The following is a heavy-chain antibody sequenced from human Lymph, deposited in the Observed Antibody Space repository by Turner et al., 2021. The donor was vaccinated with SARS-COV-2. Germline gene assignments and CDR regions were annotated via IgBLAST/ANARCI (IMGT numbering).Heavy chain of an antibody. CDR1: GFTFSTYS. CDR3: ARDIPTTADYFDY. D-gene: IGHD4-17*01. Sequence: EVQLVESGGGLVKPGGSLRLSGAASGFTFSTYSMNWVRQAPGKGLEWISSISYSSSYIYYADSVKGRFTISRDDAKNSLYLQMNSLRAEDTAVYYCARDIPTTADYFDYWGQGTLVTVSS. CDR2: ISYSSSYI. J-gene: IGHJ4*02. V-gene: IGHV3-21*01.